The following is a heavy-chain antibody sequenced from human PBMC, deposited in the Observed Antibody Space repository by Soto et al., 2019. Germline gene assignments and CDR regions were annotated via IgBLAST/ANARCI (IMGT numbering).Heavy chain of an antibody. D-gene: IGHD6-19*01. CDR3: ARHRVNPVYSSGWDYRGNFAY. CDR1: GGSISSSSYY. J-gene: IGHJ4*02. CDR2: IYYSGST. V-gene: IGHV4-39*01. Sequence: SETLSLTCTVSGGSISSSSYYWGWIRQPPGKGLEWIGSIYYSGSTYYNPSLKSRVTISVDTSRNQFSVKLSSVTAADTAVYYCARHRVNPVYSSGWDYRGNFAYCGQGTLVTVSS.